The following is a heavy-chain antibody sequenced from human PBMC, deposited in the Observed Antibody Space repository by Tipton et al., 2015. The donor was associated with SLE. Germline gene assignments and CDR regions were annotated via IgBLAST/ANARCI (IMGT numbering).Heavy chain of an antibody. V-gene: IGHV4-39*07. D-gene: IGHD6-6*01. Sequence: TLSLTCTVSGGSISSSSYYWGWIRQPPGKGLEWIGSIYYSGSTYYNPSLKSRVTISVDTSKNQFSLKLSSVTAADTAVYYCARDPRGYSNSEDWGRGTLVTVSS. CDR3: ARDPRGYSNSED. CDR2: IYYSGST. CDR1: GGSISSSSYY. J-gene: IGHJ4*02.